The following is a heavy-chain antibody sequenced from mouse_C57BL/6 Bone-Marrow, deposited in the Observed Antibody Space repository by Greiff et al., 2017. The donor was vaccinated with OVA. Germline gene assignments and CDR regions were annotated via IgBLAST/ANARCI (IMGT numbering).Heavy chain of an antibody. CDR2: ISDGGSYT. CDR1: GFTFSSYA. CDR3: AREGTTVVAPYWYFDV. D-gene: IGHD1-1*01. J-gene: IGHJ1*03. Sequence: DVMLVESGGGLVKPGGSLKLSCAASGFTFSSYAMSWVRQTPEKRLEWVATISDGGSYTYYPDNVKGRFTISRDNAKNNLYLQMSHLKSEDTAMYYCAREGTTVVAPYWYFDVWGTGTTVTVSS. V-gene: IGHV5-4*01.